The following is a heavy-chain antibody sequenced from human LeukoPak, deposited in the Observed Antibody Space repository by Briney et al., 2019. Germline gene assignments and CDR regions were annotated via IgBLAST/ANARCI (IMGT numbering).Heavy chain of an antibody. CDR2: ISSSSSYI. Sequence: GGSLRLSCAASGFTFSSCSMNWVRQAPGKGLEWVSSISSSSSYIYYADSVKGRFTISRDNAKNSLYLQMNSLRAEDTAVYYCARRNCSGGSCYFGYWGQGTLVTVSS. CDR3: ARRNCSGGSCYFGY. J-gene: IGHJ4*02. CDR1: GFTFSSCS. V-gene: IGHV3-21*01. D-gene: IGHD2-15*01.